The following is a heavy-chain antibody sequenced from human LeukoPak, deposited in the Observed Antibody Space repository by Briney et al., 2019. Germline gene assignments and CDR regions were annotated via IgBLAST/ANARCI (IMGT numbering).Heavy chain of an antibody. CDR3: ARDVLYGGNSNYYGMDV. V-gene: IGHV1-2*04. Sequence: ASVKVSCKASGYTFTGYYMHWVRQAPGQGLEWMGWINPNSGGTNYAQKFQGWVTMTRDTSISTAYMELSRLRSDDTAVYYCARDVLYGGNSNYYGMDVWGQGTTVTVSS. J-gene: IGHJ6*02. CDR1: GYTFTGYY. CDR2: INPNSGGT. D-gene: IGHD4-23*01.